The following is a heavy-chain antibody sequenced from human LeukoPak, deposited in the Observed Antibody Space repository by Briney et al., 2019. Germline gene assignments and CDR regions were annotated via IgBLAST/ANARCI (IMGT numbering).Heavy chain of an antibody. Sequence: PGGSLRLSCAASGFTFSNAWMSWVRQAPGKGLEWVGRIKSKTDGGTTDYAAPVKGRFTISRDDSKNTLYLQMNSLKTEDTAVYYCTTGNDYVWGSYRYGVYWGQGTLVTVSS. CDR3: TTGNDYVWGSYRYGVY. V-gene: IGHV3-15*01. J-gene: IGHJ4*02. CDR1: GFTFSNAW. D-gene: IGHD3-16*02. CDR2: IKSKTDGGTT.